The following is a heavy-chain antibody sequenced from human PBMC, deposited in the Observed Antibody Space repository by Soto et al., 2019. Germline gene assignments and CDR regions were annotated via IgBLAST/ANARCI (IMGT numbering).Heavy chain of an antibody. CDR2: LIPILGIA. J-gene: IGHJ4*02. Sequence: QVQLVQSGAEVKKPGSSVKVSCKASGGTFSSYTISWGRQAPGQGLEWMGRLIPILGIARYAPKFQGRVTITAYKSTSTAYMGLSSLSNEDPAVYDCARICVGDPQDYWCQGSLFTFAS. D-gene: IGHD3-10*01. CDR3: ARICVGDPQDY. CDR1: GGTFSSYT. V-gene: IGHV1-69*02.